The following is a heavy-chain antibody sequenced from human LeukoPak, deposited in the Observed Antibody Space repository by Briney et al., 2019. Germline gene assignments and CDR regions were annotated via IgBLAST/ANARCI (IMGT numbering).Heavy chain of an antibody. J-gene: IGHJ4*02. D-gene: IGHD1-1*01. CDR3: ASAALVNTNWYYFDY. CDR2: MNPNSGDT. V-gene: IGHV1-8*01. Sequence: ASVKVSCNASGYTFISYDINWVRQATGQGLEWMGWMNPNSGDTGYERKFQGRVTMTRNTSISTAYMELSSLRSEDTDVYDCASAALVNTNWYYFDYWGQGTLVTVSS. CDR1: GYTFISYD.